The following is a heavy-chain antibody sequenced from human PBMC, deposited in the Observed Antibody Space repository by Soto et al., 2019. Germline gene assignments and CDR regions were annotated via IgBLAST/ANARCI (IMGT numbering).Heavy chain of an antibody. CDR3: ARWGDYGDHGAIDY. Sequence: QVQLVQSGAEVKKPGSSVKVSCKASGGTFSGYAISWVRQAPGQGLEWMGGIIPIFGTANYAQKFQGRVTITADESTSTAYMELSSLRSEDTAVYYCARWGDYGDHGAIDYWGQGTLVTVSS. CDR1: GGTFSGYA. J-gene: IGHJ4*02. V-gene: IGHV1-69*12. CDR2: IIPIFGTA. D-gene: IGHD4-17*01.